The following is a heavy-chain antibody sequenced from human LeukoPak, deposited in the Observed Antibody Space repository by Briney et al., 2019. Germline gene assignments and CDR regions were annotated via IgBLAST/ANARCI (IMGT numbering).Heavy chain of an antibody. CDR2: ISSSSSYI. D-gene: IGHD2-2*01. Sequence: GGSLRLSCAASGFTFSSYSMNWVRQAPGKGLEWVSSISSSSSYIYYADSVKGRFTISRDNAKNSLYLQMNSLRAEDTAVYYCARAQDIVVVPAAIWFDPWGQGTLVTVSS. CDR1: GFTFSSYS. V-gene: IGHV3-21*01. J-gene: IGHJ5*02. CDR3: ARAQDIVVVPAAIWFDP.